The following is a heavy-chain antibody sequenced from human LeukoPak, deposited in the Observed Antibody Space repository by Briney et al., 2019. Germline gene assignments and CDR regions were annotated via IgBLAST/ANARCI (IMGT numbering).Heavy chain of an antibody. V-gene: IGHV3-23*01. CDR1: GFTFSDEY. Sequence: GGALRLSCAASGFTFSDEYMSWIRQAPGKGLEWVSGINSNGDEIYYADSVRGRFTISRDNSNNALYLQMDSLRAEDTAVYYCANWIGSSSRDYWGQGTLVTVSS. J-gene: IGHJ4*02. CDR3: ANWIGSSSRDY. CDR2: INSNGDEI. D-gene: IGHD6-6*01.